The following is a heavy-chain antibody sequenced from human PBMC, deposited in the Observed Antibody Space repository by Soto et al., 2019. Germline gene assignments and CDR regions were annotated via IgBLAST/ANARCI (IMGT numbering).Heavy chain of an antibody. D-gene: IGHD3-22*01. J-gene: IGHJ6*02. CDR2: IIPIFGTA. Sequence: ASVKVSSKASGGTFSSYAISWVRQAPGQGLEWLGGIIPIFGTANYAQKFQGRVTITAGESTSTAYMELSSLRSEDTAVYYCASGEYSDSSGYYYYYYGMDVWGQGTTVTVSS. CDR1: GGTFSSYA. V-gene: IGHV1-69*13. CDR3: ASGEYSDSSGYYYYYYGMDV.